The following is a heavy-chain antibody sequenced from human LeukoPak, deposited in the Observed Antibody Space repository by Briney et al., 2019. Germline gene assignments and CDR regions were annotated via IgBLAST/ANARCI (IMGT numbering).Heavy chain of an antibody. CDR3: AGGPYSSGWYVAY. V-gene: IGHV3-21*01. D-gene: IGHD6-19*01. Sequence: GGSLRLSCAASGFTFISYNMNWVRQAPGKGLEWVSSISRSSSYIYYADSVKGRFTISRDNAKNSLYLQMNSLRAEDTAVYYCAGGPYSSGWYVAYWGQGTLVTVSS. CDR1: GFTFISYN. J-gene: IGHJ4*02. CDR2: ISRSSSYI.